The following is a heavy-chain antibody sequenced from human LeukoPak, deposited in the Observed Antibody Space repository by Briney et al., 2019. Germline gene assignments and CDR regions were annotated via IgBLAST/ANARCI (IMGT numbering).Heavy chain of an antibody. V-gene: IGHV3-11*01. CDR1: GFTFSDYY. D-gene: IGHD3-16*02. J-gene: IGHJ4*02. CDR2: ISSSGSTI. CDR3: ARDGELSDNIDY. Sequence: GGPLRLSCAASGFTFSDYYMSWIRQAPGKGLEWVSYISSSGSTIYYSDSVKGRFTISRDNAKNSLYLQMNSLRAEDTAVYYCARDGELSDNIDYWGQGTLVTVSS.